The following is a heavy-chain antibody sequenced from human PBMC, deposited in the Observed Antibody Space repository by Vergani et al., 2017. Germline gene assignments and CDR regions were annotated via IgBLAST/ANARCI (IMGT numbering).Heavy chain of an antibody. D-gene: IGHD4-17*01. V-gene: IGHV2-5*01. CDR1: GFSLSTSGVG. CDR3: AGHCGDYGYFDL. Sequence: QITLKESGPTLVKPTQTLTLTCTFSGFSLSTSGVGVGWIRQPPGKALEWLALIYWNDDKRYSPSLKSRLTITKDTPKNQVVLTMTNMDPVDTAAYYCAGHCGDYGYFDLWGRGTLVTVSS. CDR2: IYWNDDK. J-gene: IGHJ2*01.